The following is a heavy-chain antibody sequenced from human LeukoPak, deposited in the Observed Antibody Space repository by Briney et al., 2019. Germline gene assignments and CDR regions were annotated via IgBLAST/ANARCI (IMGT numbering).Heavy chain of an antibody. CDR1: GFIFSSYW. D-gene: IGHD6-19*01. CDR2: IKQDGSEK. CDR3: ARGYSSGWYGYYFDY. Sequence: PGGSLRLSCAASGFIFSSYWMSWVRQAPGKGLEWVANIKQDGSEKYYVDSVKGRFTISRDNAKNSLYLQMNSLRAEDTAVYYCARGYSSGWYGYYFDYWGQGTLVTVSS. V-gene: IGHV3-7*03. J-gene: IGHJ4*02.